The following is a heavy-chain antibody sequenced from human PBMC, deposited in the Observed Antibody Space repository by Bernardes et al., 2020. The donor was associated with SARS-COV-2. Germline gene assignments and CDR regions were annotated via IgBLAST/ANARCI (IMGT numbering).Heavy chain of an antibody. CDR3: AKPRRDSYNDFDS. CDR1: GFSFNNFW. CDR2: INRDGTTT. V-gene: IGHV3-74*01. D-gene: IGHD1-26*01. Sequence: GGSLRLSCVASGFSFNNFWMNWVRQVPGKGLVWVSRINRDGTTTRYADSVKGRFTISRDNAKNTVYLQMNGLRDEDTALYYCAKPRRDSYNDFDSWGQGTLVTVSS. J-gene: IGHJ4*02.